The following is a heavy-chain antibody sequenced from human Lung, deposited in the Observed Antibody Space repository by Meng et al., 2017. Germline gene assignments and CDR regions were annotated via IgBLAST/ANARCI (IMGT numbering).Heavy chain of an antibody. Sequence: QVPLVESGGCVVQPGSSLSLSCAASGFTFSSYGMHWVRQAPSKGLEWVAVIWYDGSNKYYADSVKGRFTISRDNSKNTLYLQMNSLRAEDTAVYYCARGRYSSSSAVVDYWGQGTLVTVSS. V-gene: IGHV3-33*01. D-gene: IGHD6-13*01. CDR1: GFTFSSYG. CDR2: IWYDGSNK. J-gene: IGHJ4*02. CDR3: ARGRYSSSSAVVDY.